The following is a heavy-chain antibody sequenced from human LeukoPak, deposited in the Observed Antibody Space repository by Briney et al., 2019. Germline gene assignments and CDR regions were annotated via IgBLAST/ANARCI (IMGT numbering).Heavy chain of an antibody. CDR2: ISYDGSNK. J-gene: IGHJ6*03. CDR3: AKDGYCSSTSCFYSYYYMDV. Sequence: GGSLRLSCAASGFTFSSYAMHWVRQAPGKGLEWVAVISYDGSNKYYADSVKGRFTISRDNSKNTLYLQMNSLRAEDTAVYYCAKDGYCSSTSCFYSYYYMDVWGKGTTVTVSS. CDR1: GFTFSSYA. D-gene: IGHD2-2*03. V-gene: IGHV3-30-3*01.